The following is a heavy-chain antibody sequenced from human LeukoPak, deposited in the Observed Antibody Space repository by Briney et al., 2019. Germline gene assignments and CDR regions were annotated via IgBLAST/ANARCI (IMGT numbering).Heavy chain of an antibody. J-gene: IGHJ5*02. CDR3: ARDSSGWSNWFDP. Sequence: PGGSLRLSCAASGFTFSNYEMNWIRQAPGKGLEWISYISNSGNTKYYADSVKGRFSISRDNANNSVYLQMNNLRAEDTAVYYCARDSSGWSNWFDPWGQGTLVTVSS. D-gene: IGHD6-19*01. CDR2: ISNSGNTK. V-gene: IGHV3-48*03. CDR1: GFTFSNYE.